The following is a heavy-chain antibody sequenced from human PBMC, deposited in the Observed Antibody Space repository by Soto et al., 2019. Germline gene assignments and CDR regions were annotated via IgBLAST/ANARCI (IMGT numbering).Heavy chain of an antibody. D-gene: IGHD3-22*01. Sequence: GGSLRLSCATSGFAFISYAMHWVLQAPGKGLEWVAVISYDGSNKYYADSVKGRFTISRDNSKNTLYLQMNSLRAEDTAVYYCARAGYDSSGYPSFDYWGQGALVTVSS. V-gene: IGHV3-30-3*01. CDR2: ISYDGSNK. CDR1: GFAFISYA. J-gene: IGHJ4*02. CDR3: ARAGYDSSGYPSFDY.